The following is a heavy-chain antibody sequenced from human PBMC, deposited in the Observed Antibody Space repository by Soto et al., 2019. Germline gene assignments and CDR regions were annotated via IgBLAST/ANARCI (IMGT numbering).Heavy chain of an antibody. Sequence: SETLSLTCTVSGGSISSYYWSLIRHPPGKGLEWIGYIYYSGSTNYNPSLKSRVTISVDTSKNQFSLKLSSVTAADTAVYYCARVVPAALPVWWFDPWGQGTLVTVSS. V-gene: IGHV4-59*01. CDR2: IYYSGST. J-gene: IGHJ5*02. D-gene: IGHD2-2*01. CDR1: GGSISSYY. CDR3: ARVVPAALPVWWFDP.